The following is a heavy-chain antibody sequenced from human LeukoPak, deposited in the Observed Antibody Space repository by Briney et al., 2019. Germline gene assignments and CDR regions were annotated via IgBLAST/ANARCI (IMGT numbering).Heavy chain of an antibody. V-gene: IGHV3-21*01. Sequence: GGSLRLSCAGSGVTFSRYSMNWFRQAPGKGLERVSSISSRSTNIFYADSVKGRFTISRDNAKNSLYLQTNSLGAEDTAVYYCARDAQWLVPEGYFYYMDVWGKGTTVTVSS. CDR2: ISSRSTNI. J-gene: IGHJ6*03. CDR1: GVTFSRYS. D-gene: IGHD6-19*01. CDR3: ARDAQWLVPEGYFYYMDV.